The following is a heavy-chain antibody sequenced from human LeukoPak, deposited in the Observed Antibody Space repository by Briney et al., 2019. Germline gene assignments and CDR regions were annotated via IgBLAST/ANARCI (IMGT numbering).Heavy chain of an antibody. CDR3: ARDSGYCSSSRCYDEAFDY. J-gene: IGHJ4*02. D-gene: IGHD2-2*01. V-gene: IGHV1-18*01. Sequence: ASVKVSCKASGYTFTSYGISWVRQAPGQGLEWMGWNGAYNGNTNYAQKLQGRVTMTTDTSTSTAYMELRSLRSDDTAVYYCARDSGYCSSSRCYDEAFDYWGQGTLVTVSS. CDR2: NGAYNGNT. CDR1: GYTFTSYG.